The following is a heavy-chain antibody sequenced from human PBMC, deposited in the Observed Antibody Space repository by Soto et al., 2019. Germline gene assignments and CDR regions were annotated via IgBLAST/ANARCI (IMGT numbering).Heavy chain of an antibody. V-gene: IGHV1-69*06. J-gene: IGHJ6*02. Sequence: EAPVKVSCKASGGTFSSYAISWVRQAPGQGLEWMGGIIPIFGTANYAQKFQGRVTITADKSTSTAYMELSSLRSEDTAVYYCARGLRPDLRLLEYYSCIDFCGQGPRGTVS. CDR1: GGTFSSYA. CDR3: ARGLRPDLRLLEYYSCIDF. D-gene: IGHD5-12*01. CDR2: IIPIFGTA.